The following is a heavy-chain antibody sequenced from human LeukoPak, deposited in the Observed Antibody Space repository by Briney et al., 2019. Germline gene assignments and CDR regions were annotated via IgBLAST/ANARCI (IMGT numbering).Heavy chain of an antibody. CDR3: ARATPELWFGELLPSYLFDY. Sequence: GASVKVSCKASGYTFTSYGISWVRQAPGQGLEWMGWISAYNGNTNYAQKLQGRVTMTTDTSTSTAYMELSSLRSEDTAVYYCARATPELWFGELLPSYLFDYWGQGTLVTVSS. D-gene: IGHD3-10*01. V-gene: IGHV1-18*01. CDR1: GYTFTSYG. J-gene: IGHJ4*02. CDR2: ISAYNGNT.